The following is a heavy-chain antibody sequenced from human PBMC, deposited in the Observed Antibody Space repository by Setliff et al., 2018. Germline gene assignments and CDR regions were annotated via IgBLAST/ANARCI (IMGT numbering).Heavy chain of an antibody. CDR2: IKSSREGATS. CDR3: TTGPRDSRNYLNWFDP. CDR1: GITFKNAW. D-gene: IGHD4-4*01. V-gene: IGHV3-15*01. Sequence: GGSLRLSCSVSGITFKNAWMTWVRQAPGKGPEWVGRIKSSREGATSEYGAPAKGRFTISRDDSKNMIYLQMNNLKTEDTGFYYCTTGPRDSRNYLNWFDPWGQGTLVTVSS. J-gene: IGHJ5*02.